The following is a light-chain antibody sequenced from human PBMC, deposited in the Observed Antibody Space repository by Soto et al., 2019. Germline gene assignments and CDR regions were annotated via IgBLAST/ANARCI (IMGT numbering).Light chain of an antibody. CDR2: GAS. Sequence: EIQMTQSTSSLSASLGDRFTITCRASQNIDNYLAWYQHKPWKVPKLLIYGASTLQSRVPSRFSGGGSGTEFTLTISGLQIEDLATYYCQVYNNGPPGFGQGTRLENK. J-gene: IGKJ5*01. V-gene: IGKV1-27*01. CDR1: QNIDNY. CDR3: QVYNNGPPG.